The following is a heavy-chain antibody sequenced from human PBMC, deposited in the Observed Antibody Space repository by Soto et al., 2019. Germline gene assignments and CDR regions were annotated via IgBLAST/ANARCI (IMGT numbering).Heavy chain of an antibody. CDR1: GYTFTSHW. V-gene: IGHV5-51*01. Sequence: GESLKISCKGSGYTFTSHWIGWVRQMPGKGLEWVGIIYPGDSDTRYSPSFQGQVTISVDKSISTAYVQWSSLKASDAAIYYCGGKQGGGGGRNYMDVWGKGTTVTVSS. CDR2: IYPGDSDT. J-gene: IGHJ6*03. CDR3: GGKQGGGGGRNYMDV. D-gene: IGHD3-16*01.